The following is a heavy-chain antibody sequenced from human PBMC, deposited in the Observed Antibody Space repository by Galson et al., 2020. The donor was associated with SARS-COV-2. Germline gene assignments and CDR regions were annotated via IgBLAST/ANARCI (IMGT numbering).Heavy chain of an antibody. V-gene: IGHV3-7*01. J-gene: IGHJ6*02. CDR2: IKQDGSEK. Sequence: GGSLRLSCAASGFTFSSYWMSWVRQAPGKGLEWVANIKQDGSEKYYVDSVKGRFTTSRDNAKNSLYLQMNSLRAEDTAVYYCASSMTGYYPCYYGMDVWGQGTTVTVSS. D-gene: IGHD3-9*01. CDR3: ASSMTGYYPCYYGMDV. CDR1: GFTFSSYW.